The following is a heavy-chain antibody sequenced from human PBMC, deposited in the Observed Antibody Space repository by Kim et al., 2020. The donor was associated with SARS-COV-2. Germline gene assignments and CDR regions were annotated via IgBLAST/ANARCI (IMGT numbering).Heavy chain of an antibody. V-gene: IGHV1-69*13. J-gene: IGHJ3*02. CDR1: GGTFSSYA. CDR3: ACTLWQNDAFDI. D-gene: IGHD5-18*01. CDR2: IIPIFGTA. Sequence: SVKVSCKASGGTFSSYAISWVRQAPGQGLEWMGGIIPIFGTANYAQKFQGRVTITADESTSTAYMELSSLRSEDTAVYYCACTLWQNDAFDIWGQGTMVTVSS.